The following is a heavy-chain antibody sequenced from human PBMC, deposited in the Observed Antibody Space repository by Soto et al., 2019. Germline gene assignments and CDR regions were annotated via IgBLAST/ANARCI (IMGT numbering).Heavy chain of an antibody. CDR3: ARARRPSTVTRYYYYGMDV. D-gene: IGHD4-17*01. CDR2: IIPIFGTA. V-gene: IGHV1-69*01. Sequence: QVQLVQSGAEVKKPGSSVKVSCKASGGTFSSYAISWVRQAPGQGLEWMGGIIPIFGTANYAQKFQGRVTITADESTSTAYMELSSLRSEDTAVYYCARARRPSTVTRYYYYGMDVLGQGTTVTVSS. CDR1: GGTFSSYA. J-gene: IGHJ6*02.